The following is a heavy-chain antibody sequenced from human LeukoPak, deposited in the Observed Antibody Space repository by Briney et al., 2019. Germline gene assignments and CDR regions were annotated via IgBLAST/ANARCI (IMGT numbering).Heavy chain of an antibody. V-gene: IGHV4-39*01. CDR1: GGSISSSSYF. CDR2: IYYSGSA. J-gene: IGHJ4*02. D-gene: IGHD2-2*01. CDR3: ARHGNIVIVPAALGFDY. Sequence: SETLSLTCTVSGGSISSSSYFWAWIRQPPGKGLEWLGRIYYSGSAYYNPSLKSRVAISVDTSKNQFSLKLSSVTAADTAVFYCARHGNIVIVPAALGFDYWGQGTLVTVSS.